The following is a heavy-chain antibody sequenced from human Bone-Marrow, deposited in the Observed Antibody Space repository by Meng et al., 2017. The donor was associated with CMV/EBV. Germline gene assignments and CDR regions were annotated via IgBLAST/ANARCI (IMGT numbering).Heavy chain of an antibody. V-gene: IGHV1-46*01. J-gene: IGHJ4*02. CDR3: ARFGYSGYDDPFDY. CDR2: INPSGGST. Sequence: ASGYTFTSYYMPWVRQAPGQGLEWMGIINPSGGSTSYAQKFQGRVTMTRDTSTSTVYMELSSLRSEDTAVYYCARFGYSGYDDPFDYWGQGTLVTVSS. D-gene: IGHD5-12*01. CDR1: GYTFTSYY.